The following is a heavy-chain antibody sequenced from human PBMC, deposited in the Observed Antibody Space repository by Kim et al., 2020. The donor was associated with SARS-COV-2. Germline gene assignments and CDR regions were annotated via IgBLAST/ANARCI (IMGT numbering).Heavy chain of an antibody. CDR1: GGSISSSSYY. CDR3: ARQNYYDSTMDV. V-gene: IGHV4-39*01. CDR2: IYYSGST. J-gene: IGHJ6*02. Sequence: SETLSLTCTVSGGSISSSSYYWGWIRQPPGKGLEWIGSIYYSGSTYYNPSLKSRVTISVDTSKNQFSLKLSSVTAADTAVYYCARQNYYDSTMDVWGQGTTVTVSS. D-gene: IGHD3-22*01.